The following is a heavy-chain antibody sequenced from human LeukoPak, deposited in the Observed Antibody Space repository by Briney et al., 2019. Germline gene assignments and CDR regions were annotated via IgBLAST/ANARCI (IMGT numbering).Heavy chain of an antibody. J-gene: IGHJ4*02. D-gene: IGHD6-19*01. CDR3: AKSGSGSYGYYFDY. V-gene: IGHV3-23*01. CDR2: ISASGGST. CDR1: GFTFSIYA. Sequence: GGSLRLSCAASGFTFSIYAMSWVRQAPGKGLEWVSSISASGGSTYDADSVKGRLTISRDISKNTLYLQMNSLRAEDTAVYYCAKSGSGSYGYYFDYWGQGTLVTVSS.